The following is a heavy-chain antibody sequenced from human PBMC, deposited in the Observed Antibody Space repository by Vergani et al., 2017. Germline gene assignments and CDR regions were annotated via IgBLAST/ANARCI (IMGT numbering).Heavy chain of an antibody. CDR3: TKGSRGYTGYFFDY. D-gene: IGHD5-12*01. Sequence: DVDLVESGGGFVQPGGSRRLSCAASGFSFRTFSMFWVRQPPGKGLAWVSKISPDGRTTEYADSVKGRFIISRDNSKNTLHLQMNSLRADDTAVYYCTKGSRGYTGYFFDYWGQGTLATVSS. CDR1: GFSFRTFS. J-gene: IGHJ4*02. V-gene: IGHV3-74*03. CDR2: ISPDGRTT.